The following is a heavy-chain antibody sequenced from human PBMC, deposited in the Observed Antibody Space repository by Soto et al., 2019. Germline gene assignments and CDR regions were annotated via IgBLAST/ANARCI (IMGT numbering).Heavy chain of an antibody. Sequence: GGSLRLSCAASGFTFSSYAMHRVRQAPGKGLEWVAVISYDGSNKYYADSVKGRFAISRDNSKNTLYLQLNSLSAEDTAVYYCARGMDVETLGCYVYFGMVVWGQGTMVTVSS. CDR2: ISYDGSNK. D-gene: IGHD1-26*01. CDR1: GFTFSSYA. J-gene: IGHJ6*02. CDR3: ARGMDVETLGCYVYFGMVV. V-gene: IGHV3-30*09.